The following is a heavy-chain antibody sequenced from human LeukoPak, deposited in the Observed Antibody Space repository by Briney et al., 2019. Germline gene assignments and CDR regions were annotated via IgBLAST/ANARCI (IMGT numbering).Heavy chain of an antibody. Sequence: ASVKVSCKTSGYTFTDYNIHWVRQPPGQGLEWMGWISPNSGGTNYAQRFQGMVSMTRDTSISTAYMDLSSLKSDDTATYYCSVWFGELSHWGQGTLVTVSS. CDR2: ISPNSGGT. V-gene: IGHV1-2*02. CDR3: SVWFGELSH. J-gene: IGHJ4*02. D-gene: IGHD3-10*01. CDR1: GYTFTDYN.